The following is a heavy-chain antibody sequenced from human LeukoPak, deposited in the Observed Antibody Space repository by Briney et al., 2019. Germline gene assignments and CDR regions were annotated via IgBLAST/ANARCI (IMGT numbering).Heavy chain of an antibody. V-gene: IGHV4-4*07. D-gene: IGHD2-2*01. Sequence: SETLSLTCTVSGGSLSSYYWSWLRQPAGKGLEWIGRIYTSGSTNYNPSLTSRVTMSVDTSKNQFSLNLSSVTAADTAVYYCATGVVPAAMDEYYYYYGMDVWGQGTTVTVSS. CDR2: IYTSGST. J-gene: IGHJ6*02. CDR1: GGSLSSYY. CDR3: ATGVVPAAMDEYYYYYGMDV.